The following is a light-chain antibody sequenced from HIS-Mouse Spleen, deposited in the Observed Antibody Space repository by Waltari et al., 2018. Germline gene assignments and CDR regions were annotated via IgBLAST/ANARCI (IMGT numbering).Light chain of an antibody. V-gene: IGKV3-20*01. CDR3: QQYCSSPT. CDR2: GAS. J-gene: IGKJ1*01. Sequence: EIVLTQSPGTLSLSPGERATLSCSASQSVSSSYLAWYQQKPGQAPRLLIYGASSRATGIPDRFSGSGSGTDFTRTISRLEPEDCAVYYCQQYCSSPTFGQGTKVEIK. CDR1: QSVSSSY.